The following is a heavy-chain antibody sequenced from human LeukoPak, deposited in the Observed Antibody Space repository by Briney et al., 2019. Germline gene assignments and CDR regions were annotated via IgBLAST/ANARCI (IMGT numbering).Heavy chain of an antibody. CDR1: GGSFSGYY. CDR3: ARGYCSSTSCYYYYGMDV. CDR2: INHSGST. J-gene: IGHJ6*04. D-gene: IGHD2-2*01. Sequence: SETLSLTCAVYGGSFSGYYWSWIRQPPGKGLEWIGEINHSGSTNYNPSLKRRVTISVDTSKNQFSLKLSSVTAADTAVYYCARGYCSSTSCYYYYGMDVWGKGTTVTVSS. V-gene: IGHV4-34*01.